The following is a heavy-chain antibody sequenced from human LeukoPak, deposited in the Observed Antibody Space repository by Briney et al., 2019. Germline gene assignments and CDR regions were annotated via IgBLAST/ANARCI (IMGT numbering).Heavy chain of an antibody. J-gene: IGHJ5*02. CDR3: ARDRPVVRPKRSNWFDP. CDR1: GYTFTSYD. CDR2: MNPNSGNT. Sequence: GASVKVSCKASGYTFTSYDINWVRQATGQGLEWMGWMNPNSGNTGYAQKLQGRVTMTTDTSTSTAYMELRSLRSDDTAVYYCARDRPVVRPKRSNWFDPWGQGTLVTVSS. V-gene: IGHV1-8*01. D-gene: IGHD3-10*01.